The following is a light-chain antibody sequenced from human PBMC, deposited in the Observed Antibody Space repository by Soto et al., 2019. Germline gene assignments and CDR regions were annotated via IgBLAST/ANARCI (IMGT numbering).Light chain of an antibody. CDR3: QQYDNWPPT. V-gene: IGKV3-15*01. CDR1: QSVSSN. CDR2: GPS. J-gene: IGKJ5*01. Sequence: EIVMTQSPATLSVSPGERATLSCRASQSVSSNLAWYQQKPGQAPRLLIYGPSTRATGIPARFSGSRSGTEFTLTISSLQSEDFAVYYCQQYDNWPPTFGQGTRLEIK.